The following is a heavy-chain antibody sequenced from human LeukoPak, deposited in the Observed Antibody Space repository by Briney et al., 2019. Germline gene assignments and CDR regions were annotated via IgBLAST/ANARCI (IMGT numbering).Heavy chain of an antibody. Sequence: SVKVSCKASGGTFSSYAISWVRQAPGQGLEWMGGIIPIFGTANYAQKFQGRVTITADESTSTAYMELSSLRSEDTAVYYCARGLGTYYDFWSGHSDYWGQGTLVTVSS. D-gene: IGHD3-3*01. CDR1: GGTFSSYA. CDR3: ARGLGTYYDFWSGHSDY. J-gene: IGHJ4*02. CDR2: IIPIFGTA. V-gene: IGHV1-69*01.